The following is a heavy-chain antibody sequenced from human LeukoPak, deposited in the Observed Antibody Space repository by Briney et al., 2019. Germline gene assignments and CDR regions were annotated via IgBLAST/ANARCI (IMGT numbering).Heavy chain of an antibody. D-gene: IGHD2/OR15-2a*01. CDR1: GGSFSGYY. J-gene: IGHJ4*02. Sequence: ASETLSLTCAVYGGSFSGYYWSWIRQPPGKGLEWIGEINHSGSTNYNPSLKSRVAISVDTSKNQFSLKLSSVTAADTAVYYCAGHHPRNTVDFWGQGTLVTVSS. CDR2: INHSGST. V-gene: IGHV4-34*01. CDR3: AGHHPRNTVDF.